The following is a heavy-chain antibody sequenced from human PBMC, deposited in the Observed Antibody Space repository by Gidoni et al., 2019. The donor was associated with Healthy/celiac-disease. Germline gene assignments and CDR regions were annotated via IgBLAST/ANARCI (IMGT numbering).Heavy chain of an antibody. D-gene: IGHD2-15*01. V-gene: IGHV3-11*05. Sequence: QVQLVESGGGLVKPGGSLRLSCAASGFTFSDYYMSWIRQAPGKGLEWVSYISSSSSYTNYADSVKGRFTISRDNAKNSLYLQMNSLRAEDTAVYYCARDLLGYCSGGSCYPEWMGGMDVWGQGTTVTVSS. CDR1: GFTFSDYY. CDR2: ISSSSSYT. CDR3: ARDLLGYCSGGSCYPEWMGGMDV. J-gene: IGHJ6*02.